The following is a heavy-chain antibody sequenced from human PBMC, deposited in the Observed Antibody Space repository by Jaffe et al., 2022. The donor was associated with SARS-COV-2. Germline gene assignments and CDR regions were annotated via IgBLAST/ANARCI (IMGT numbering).Heavy chain of an antibody. CDR2: IYSGGST. V-gene: IGHV3-53*01. D-gene: IGHD6-13*01. CDR1: GFTVSSNY. Sequence: EVQLVESGGGLIQPGGSLRLSCAASGFTVSSNYMSWVRQAPGKGLEWVSVIYSGGSTYYADSVKGRFTISRDNSKNTLYLQMNSLRAEDTAVYYCARGNTRSSWYHLVSEYYFDYWGQGTLVTVSS. CDR3: ARGNTRSSWYHLVSEYYFDY. J-gene: IGHJ4*02.